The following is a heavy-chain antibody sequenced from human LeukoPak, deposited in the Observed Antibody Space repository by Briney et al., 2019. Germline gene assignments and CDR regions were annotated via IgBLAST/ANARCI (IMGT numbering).Heavy chain of an antibody. J-gene: IGHJ4*02. CDR3: AKDSDSFSSGWYYFDY. D-gene: IGHD6-19*01. V-gene: IGHV3-9*01. CDR2: ISWNSGSI. Sequence: GRSLRLSCAASGFTFDDYAMHWVRQAPGKGLEWVSGISWNSGSIGYADSVKGRFTISRDNAKNSLYLQMNRLRAEDTALYYCAKDSDSFSSGWYYFDYWGQGTLVTVSS. CDR1: GFTFDDYA.